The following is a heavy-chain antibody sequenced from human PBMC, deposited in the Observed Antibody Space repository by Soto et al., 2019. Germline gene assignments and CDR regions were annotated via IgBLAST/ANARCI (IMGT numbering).Heavy chain of an antibody. CDR1: GVSISSGGYY. Sequence: TLSRTGTVSGVSISSGGYYWSWILQHPGKVREWIGYIYYSGGTYYNPSLKSRVTISVDTSKNQFSLKLSSVTAADTAVYYCARDPGPGYYDILTGYYHGMDVWGQGTTVTVSS. CDR3: ARDPGPGYYDILTGYYHGMDV. D-gene: IGHD3-9*01. CDR2: IYYSGGT. J-gene: IGHJ6*02. V-gene: IGHV4-31*03.